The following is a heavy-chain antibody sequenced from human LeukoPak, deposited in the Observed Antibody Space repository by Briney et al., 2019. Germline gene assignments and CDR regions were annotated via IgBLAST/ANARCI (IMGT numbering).Heavy chain of an antibody. Sequence: PSETLSLTCAVSGGSISSSNWWSWVRQPPGKGLEWIGEIYHSGSTNYNPSLKSRVTISVDKSKNQFSLKLSSVTAADTAVYYCARQRYYYDSSGLSAQYYFDYWGQGTLVTVSS. CDR1: GGSISSSNW. D-gene: IGHD3-22*01. J-gene: IGHJ4*02. V-gene: IGHV4-4*02. CDR3: ARQRYYYDSSGLSAQYYFDY. CDR2: IYHSGST.